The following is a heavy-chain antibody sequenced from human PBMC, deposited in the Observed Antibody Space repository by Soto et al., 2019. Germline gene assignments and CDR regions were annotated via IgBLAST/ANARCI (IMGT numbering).Heavy chain of an antibody. J-gene: IGHJ5*02. CDR1: GFTFSSYA. V-gene: IGHV3-23*01. CDR3: AKDPPVAGNELLLKWFDP. CDR2: ISGSVGST. Sequence: GGSLRLSCAASGFTFSSYAMSWVRQAPGKGLEWVSAISGSVGSTYYADSVKGRFTISRDNSKNTLYLQMNSLRAEDTAVYYCAKDPPVAGNELLLKWFDPWGQGTLVTVSS. D-gene: IGHD6-19*01.